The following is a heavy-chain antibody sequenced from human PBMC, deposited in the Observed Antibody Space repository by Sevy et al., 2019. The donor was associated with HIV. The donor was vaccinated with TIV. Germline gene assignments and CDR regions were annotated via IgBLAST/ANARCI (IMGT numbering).Heavy chain of an antibody. CDR1: GFTFSSYG. Sequence: GGSLRLSCAASGFTFSSYGMHWVRQAPGKGLEWVAFIRYDGSNKYYADSVKGRFTISRDNSKNTLYLQMNSLRAEDTAVYYCAKEPHTTVVTLGNWFDPWAREPWSPSPQ. CDR2: IRYDGSNK. CDR3: AKEPHTTVVTLGNWFDP. J-gene: IGHJ5*02. D-gene: IGHD4-17*01. V-gene: IGHV3-30*02.